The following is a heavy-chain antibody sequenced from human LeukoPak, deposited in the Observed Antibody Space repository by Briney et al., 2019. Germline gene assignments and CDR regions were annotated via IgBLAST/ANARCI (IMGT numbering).Heavy chain of an antibody. J-gene: IGHJ4*02. D-gene: IGHD6-19*01. CDR3: ARHSPSSGCH. V-gene: IGHV5-51*01. CDR2: IYPGDSDT. CDR1: GYSFTNYW. Sequence: GESLKISCKGSGYSFTNYWIGWVRQMPGKGLEWMGIIYPGDSDTRYGPSFQGQVTISADKSISTAYLQWSSLQASDTAMYYCARHSPSSGCHWGQGTLVTVSS.